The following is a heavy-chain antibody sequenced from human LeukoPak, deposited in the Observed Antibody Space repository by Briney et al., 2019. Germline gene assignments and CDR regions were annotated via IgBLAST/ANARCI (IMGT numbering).Heavy chain of an antibody. Sequence: PGGSLRLSCAASGFTVSSNYMTWVRQAPGKGLEWVATINKDGSGVYYLDSVTGRFTISRANAKNSLYLQMNSLRTDDTAVYYCARGHWGMGVWGQGTTVTVSS. CDR1: GFTVSSNY. J-gene: IGHJ6*02. V-gene: IGHV3-7*01. D-gene: IGHD3-16*01. CDR2: INKDGSGV. CDR3: ARGHWGMGV.